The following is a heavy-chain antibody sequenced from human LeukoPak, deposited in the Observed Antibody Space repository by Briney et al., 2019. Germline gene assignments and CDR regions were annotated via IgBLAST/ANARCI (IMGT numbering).Heavy chain of an antibody. CDR2: INWNGGST. J-gene: IGHJ6*03. Sequence: GGSLRLSCAASGFTFDDYGMSWVRQAPGKGLEWVSGINWNGGSTGYADSVKGRFTISRDNAKNSLYLQMNSLRAEDAALYYCARKVGATTLYYYYMDVWGKGTTVTVSS. V-gene: IGHV3-20*04. CDR1: GFTFDDYG. CDR3: ARKVGATTLYYYYMDV. D-gene: IGHD1-26*01.